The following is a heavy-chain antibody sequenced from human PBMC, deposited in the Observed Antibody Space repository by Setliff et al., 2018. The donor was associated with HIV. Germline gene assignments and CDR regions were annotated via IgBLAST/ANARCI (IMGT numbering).Heavy chain of an antibody. J-gene: IGHJ6*03. V-gene: IGHV3-7*03. D-gene: IGHD3-10*01. CDR2: IKEDGSEK. CDR1: GFTFSSSW. CDR3: AKDTTVRGVRSYYVDV. Sequence: PGGSLRLSCAASGFTFSSSWMSWVRQAPGKGLEWVANIKEDGSEKYYADSVEGRFTISRDNAKNSLYLQMNSLRAEDTAFYYCAKDTTVRGVRSYYVDVWGKGTTVTVSS.